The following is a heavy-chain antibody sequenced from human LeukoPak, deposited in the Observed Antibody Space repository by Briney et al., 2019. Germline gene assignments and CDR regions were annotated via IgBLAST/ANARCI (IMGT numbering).Heavy chain of an antibody. J-gene: IGHJ4*02. Sequence: SETLSLTCTVSGGSITPYYWTWIRQPPGKGLEWIGYIYYSGSTNYNPSLKSRVSISVDTSKKQFSLKVTSVTAADTAVYYCASDSGSSQIDYWGQGIQVTVSS. V-gene: IGHV4-59*01. CDR1: GGSITPYY. CDR2: IYYSGST. CDR3: ASDSGSSQIDY. D-gene: IGHD1-26*01.